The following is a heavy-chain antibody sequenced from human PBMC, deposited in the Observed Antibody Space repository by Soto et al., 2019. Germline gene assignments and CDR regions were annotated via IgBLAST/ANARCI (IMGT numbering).Heavy chain of an antibody. CDR2: MYSGGNT. Sequence: EVQLVESGGALVQPGGSLRLSCAGSGFSVGISYMTWVRQVPEKGLEWVSIMYSGGNTYYADSVKGRFTVTRDNSKNTLHLQMSNLRAEDTAIYNCAIRKYCLSTTCFDYWGQGTVVTVPS. D-gene: IGHD2-8*02. V-gene: IGHV3-66*01. J-gene: IGHJ4*02. CDR1: GFSVGISY. CDR3: AIRKYCLSTTCFDY.